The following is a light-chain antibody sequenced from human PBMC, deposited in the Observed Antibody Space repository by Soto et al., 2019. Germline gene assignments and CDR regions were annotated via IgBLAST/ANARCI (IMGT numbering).Light chain of an antibody. CDR3: KKFSSYQLT. CDR1: QSVSSN. J-gene: IGKJ4*01. V-gene: IGKV3-20*01. Sequence: ENVCKQSPANTSLSTGESATLSCRASQSVSSNLAWYQQNTGQDPRLIIYGAYNRATGITDSFSGGGSGTDFTLTISRMETEDLAVYDCKKFSSYQLTVGGGTKGELK. CDR2: GAY.